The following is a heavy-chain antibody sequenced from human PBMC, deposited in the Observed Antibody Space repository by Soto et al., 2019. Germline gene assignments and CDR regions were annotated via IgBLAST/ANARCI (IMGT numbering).Heavy chain of an antibody. J-gene: IGHJ4*02. D-gene: IGHD2-2*01. CDR2: IYTSGST. CDR3: AREPYIVVVPAANPYFDY. Sequence: SETLSLTCTVSGGSISSYYWSWIRQPAGKGLEWIGRIYTSGSTNYNPSLKSRVTMSVDTSKNQFSLKLSSVTAADTAVYYCAREPYIVVVPAANPYFDYWGQGTLVTVYS. CDR1: GGSISSYY. V-gene: IGHV4-4*07.